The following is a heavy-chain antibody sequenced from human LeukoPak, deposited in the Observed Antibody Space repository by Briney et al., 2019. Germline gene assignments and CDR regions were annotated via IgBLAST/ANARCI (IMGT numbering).Heavy chain of an antibody. CDR1: GFTFSSYA. J-gene: IGHJ4*02. CDR2: ISGGGGTT. CDR3: AKSADTPMEYFDY. V-gene: IGHV3-23*01. Sequence: GGSLRLSCAASGFTFSSYAMSWVRQAPGKGLEWVSAISGGGGTTYYAGSVQGRFTISRDNSKNTLYLKMNSLRAEDTAVYYCAKSADTPMEYFDYWGQGTLVTVSS. D-gene: IGHD5-18*01.